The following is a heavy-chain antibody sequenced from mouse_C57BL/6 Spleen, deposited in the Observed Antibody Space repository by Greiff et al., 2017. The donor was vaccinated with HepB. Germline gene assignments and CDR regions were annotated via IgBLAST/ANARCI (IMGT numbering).Heavy chain of an antibody. CDR1: GYTFTSYW. Sequence: VQLQQSGTVLARPGASVKMSCKTSGYTFTSYWMHWVKQRPGQGLEWIGAIYPGNSDTSYNQKFKGKAKLTAVTSASTAYMELSSLTNEDSAVYYCTRGGYSNDYYAMDYWGQGTSVTVSS. J-gene: IGHJ4*01. CDR3: TRGGYSNDYYAMDY. CDR2: IYPGNSDT. D-gene: IGHD2-5*01. V-gene: IGHV1-5*01.